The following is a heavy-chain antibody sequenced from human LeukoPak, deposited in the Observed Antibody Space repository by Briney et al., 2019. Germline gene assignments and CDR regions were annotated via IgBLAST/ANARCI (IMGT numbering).Heavy chain of an antibody. Sequence: ASVKVSCKASGGTFSSYTISWVRQAPGQGLEWMGRIIPILGIANYGQKFQGRVTITADKSTSTAYMELSSLRSEDTAVYYCARDGIASRSYYYYGMDVWGQGTTVTVSS. J-gene: IGHJ6*02. CDR3: ARDGIASRSYYYYGMDV. V-gene: IGHV1-69*04. CDR2: IIPILGIA. D-gene: IGHD6-13*01. CDR1: GGTFSSYT.